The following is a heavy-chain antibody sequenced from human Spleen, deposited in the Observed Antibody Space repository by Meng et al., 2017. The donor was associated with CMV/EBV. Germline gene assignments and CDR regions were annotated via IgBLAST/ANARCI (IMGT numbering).Heavy chain of an antibody. CDR2: IDDSGST. D-gene: IGHD4-11*01. J-gene: IGHJ6*02. CDR3: ARDSTFMTTGIPRFYYRAMDV. Sequence: SETLSLTCNVSGGPISSGGYYWSWIRQHPGKGLEWIGHIDDSGSTLYNPSLKSRLTISVDTAKNHFSLKLTSATAADTAVYFCARDSTFMTTGIPRFYYRAMDVWGQGTTVTV. CDR1: GGPISSGGYY. V-gene: IGHV4-31*03.